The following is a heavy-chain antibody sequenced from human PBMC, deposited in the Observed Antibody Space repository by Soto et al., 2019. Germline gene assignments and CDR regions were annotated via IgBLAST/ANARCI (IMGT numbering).Heavy chain of an antibody. V-gene: IGHV1-69*01. D-gene: IGHD3-3*01. CDR1: GGTSNNYA. CDR2: IIPISGTR. CDR3: ARGGPTSTLLGAVITYGMDD. J-gene: IGHJ6*02. Sequence: QVQLVQSGAEVKKPGSSVKVSCKTSGGTSNNYAISWVRQAPGQGLEWMGGIIPISGTRNYAQKFQGRVTITADESTSTAYMELSSLRSEDTAVYYCARGGPTSTLLGAVITYGMDDWGQGTTVTVSS.